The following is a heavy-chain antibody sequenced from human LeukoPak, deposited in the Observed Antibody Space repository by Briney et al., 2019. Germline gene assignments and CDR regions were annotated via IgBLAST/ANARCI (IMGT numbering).Heavy chain of an antibody. CDR3: ASGMRVGPNI. D-gene: IGHD1-26*01. Sequence: GGSLRLSCAASGFTFGPYTMNWVRQAPGKGREWVSYISSSSDTIYYADSVKGRFTISRDNAKNSLYLQMNSLRVEDTAVYYCASGMRVGPNIWGQGTLVTVSS. CDR1: GFTFGPYT. CDR2: ISSSSDTI. V-gene: IGHV3-48*04. J-gene: IGHJ4*02.